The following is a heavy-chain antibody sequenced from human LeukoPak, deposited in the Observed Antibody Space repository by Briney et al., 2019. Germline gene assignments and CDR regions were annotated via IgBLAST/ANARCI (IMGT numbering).Heavy chain of an antibody. Sequence: ASVKVSCKASGGTFSSYAISWVRQAPGQGLEWMGGIIPIFGTANYAQKFQGRVTITADESTSTAYMELSSLRSEDTAVYYCAKDLKPGQWLVLDYWGQGTLVTVSS. CDR1: GGTFSSYA. CDR2: IIPIFGTA. V-gene: IGHV1-69*13. CDR3: AKDLKPGQWLVLDY. D-gene: IGHD6-19*01. J-gene: IGHJ4*02.